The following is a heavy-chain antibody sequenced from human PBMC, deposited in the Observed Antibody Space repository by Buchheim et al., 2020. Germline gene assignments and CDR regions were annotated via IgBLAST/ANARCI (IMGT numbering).Heavy chain of an antibody. CDR1: GGSISSGGYY. CDR2: IYYSGST. CDR3: ASGYCSSTSCYLGGYYYYYMDV. D-gene: IGHD2-2*03. V-gene: IGHV4-31*03. J-gene: IGHJ6*03. Sequence: QVQLQESGPGLVKPSQTLSLTCTVSGGSISSGGYYWSWIRQHPGKGLEWIGYIYYSGSTYYNPSLKSRVTISVDTSKNQFSLKLSSATAADTAVYYCASGYCSSTSCYLGGYYYYYMDVWGKGTT.